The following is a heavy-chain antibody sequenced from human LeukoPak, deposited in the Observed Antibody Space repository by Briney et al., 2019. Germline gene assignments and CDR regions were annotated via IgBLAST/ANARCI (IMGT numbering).Heavy chain of an antibody. Sequence: ASVKLSCKASGYTFTDYYMHWVRQAPGQGLEWMGWINPNSGGTNYAQKFQGRVTMTRDTSISTAYMELSRLRSDDTAVYYCARVYGDHYGSGVIDYWGQGTLVTISS. V-gene: IGHV1-2*02. CDR3: ARVYGDHYGSGVIDY. CDR2: INPNSGGT. D-gene: IGHD3-10*01. J-gene: IGHJ4*02. CDR1: GYTFTDYY.